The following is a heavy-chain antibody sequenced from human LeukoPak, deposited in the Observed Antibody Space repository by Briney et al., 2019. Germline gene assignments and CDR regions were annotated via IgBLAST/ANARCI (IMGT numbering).Heavy chain of an antibody. CDR1: GFTFSSYS. CDR2: ISSSTSYI. D-gene: IGHD3-3*01. Sequence: GGSLRLSCAASGFTFSSYSMNWVRQAPGKGLEWVSSISSSTSYIYYADSVKGRFTISRDNAKNSLYLQMNSLRAEDTAVYYCARDEGDSTPDDAFDIWGQGTMVTVSS. J-gene: IGHJ3*02. CDR3: ARDEGDSTPDDAFDI. V-gene: IGHV3-21*01.